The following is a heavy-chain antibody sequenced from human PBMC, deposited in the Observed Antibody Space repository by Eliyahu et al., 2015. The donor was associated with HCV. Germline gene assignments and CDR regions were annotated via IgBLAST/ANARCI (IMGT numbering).Heavy chain of an antibody. V-gene: IGHV4-59*01. J-gene: IGHJ4*02. D-gene: IGHD5-18*01. CDR3: ARGDTAMVTLLDY. Sequence: QVQLQESGPGLVKPSETLSLXCTVSGXSISSYYWSWIRQPPGKGLEWIGYIYYXGSTNYNPSLKSRVTISVDTSKNQFSLKLSSVTAADTAVYYCARGDTAMVTLLDYWGQGTLVTVSS. CDR2: IYYXGST. CDR1: GXSISSYY.